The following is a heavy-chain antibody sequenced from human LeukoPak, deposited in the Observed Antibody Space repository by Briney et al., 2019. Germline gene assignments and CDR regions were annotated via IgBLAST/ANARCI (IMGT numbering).Heavy chain of an antibody. V-gene: IGHV5-51*01. CDR2: IYPGDSDT. J-gene: IGHJ4*02. Sequence: GASLMFSCKGSGYSFTSYWIGWVRQMPGKGLEWMGIIYPGDSDTRYSPSFQGQVTISADKSISTAYLQWSSLKASDTAMYYCARHQSPLRLSRKAFGYWGQGTLVTVSS. D-gene: IGHD3-3*01. CDR3: ARHQSPLRLSRKAFGY. CDR1: GYSFTSYW.